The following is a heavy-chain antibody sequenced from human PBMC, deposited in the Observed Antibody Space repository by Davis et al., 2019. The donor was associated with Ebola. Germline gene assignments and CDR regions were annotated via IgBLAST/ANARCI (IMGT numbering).Heavy chain of an antibody. V-gene: IGHV3-33*01. Sequence: GESLKISCAASGFTFSHYGMHWVRQAPGKGLEWVAGIWSHGNDYVYADSMRGRFTISRDNSKNTLYLQMNSLRVEDTAVYYCARDPDTSGYYSWFDPWGQGTLVTVSS. D-gene: IGHD6-19*01. CDR3: ARDPDTSGYYSWFDP. J-gene: IGHJ5*02. CDR2: IWSHGNDY. CDR1: GFTFSHYG.